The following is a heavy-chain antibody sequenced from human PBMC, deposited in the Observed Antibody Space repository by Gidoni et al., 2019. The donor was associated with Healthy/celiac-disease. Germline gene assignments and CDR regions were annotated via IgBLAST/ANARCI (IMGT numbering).Heavy chain of an antibody. V-gene: IGHV1-18*01. CDR2: ISAYNGNT. CDR3: ARAGGRANYYGSGSYIGPDWFDP. D-gene: IGHD3-10*01. Sequence: QVQLVQSGAEVKKPGASVKVSCKASGYTFTSYGTSWVRQAPGQGLEWMGWISAYNGNTNYAQKLQGRVTMTTDTATSTAYMELRSLRSDDTAVYYCARAGGRANYYGSGSYIGPDWFDPWGQGTLVTVSS. CDR1: GYTFTSYG. J-gene: IGHJ5*02.